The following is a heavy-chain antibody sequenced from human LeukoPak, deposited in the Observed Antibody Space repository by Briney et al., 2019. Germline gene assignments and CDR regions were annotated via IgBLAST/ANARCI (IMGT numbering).Heavy chain of an antibody. V-gene: IGHV3-23*01. CDR1: GFTVSSNY. CDR3: AVLSTGSWQDDY. D-gene: IGHD2-2*01. Sequence: GGSLRLSCAASGFTVSSNYMSWVRQAPGKGLEWVSTLSGTGGNTYYADSVRGRFTISRDNSKNTLYLQMNSLRAEGTAVYYCAVLSTGSWQDDYWGQGTLVTVSS. CDR2: LSGTGGNT. J-gene: IGHJ4*02.